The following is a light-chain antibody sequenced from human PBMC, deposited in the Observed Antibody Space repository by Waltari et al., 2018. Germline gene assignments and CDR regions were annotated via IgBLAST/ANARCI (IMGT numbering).Light chain of an antibody. CDR3: MSYTTSDTWV. CDR2: EVT. J-gene: IGLJ3*02. Sequence: QSALTQPPSVSGSPGQSVTIPCTGTNSAVGYFNRFTWYQKAPGTAPKLLIFEVTNRPSGVPDRFSGSKSGNTASLTISGLQADDETDYYCMSYTTSDTWVFGGGTKVTVL. V-gene: IGLV2-18*02. CDR1: NSAVGYFNR.